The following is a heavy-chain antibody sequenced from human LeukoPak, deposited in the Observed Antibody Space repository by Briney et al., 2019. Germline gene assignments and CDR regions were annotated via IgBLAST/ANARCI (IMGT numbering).Heavy chain of an antibody. CDR1: GSTFSSYG. CDR2: ISYDGSNK. Sequence: PGGSLRLSCAASGSTFSSYGMHWVRQAPGKGPEWVAVISYDGSNKYYADSVKGRFTISRDNSKNTLYLQMNSLRAEDTAVYYCAKDMGRGYSYGTHAFDIWGQGTMVTVSS. J-gene: IGHJ3*02. CDR3: AKDMGRGYSYGTHAFDI. D-gene: IGHD5-18*01. V-gene: IGHV3-30*18.